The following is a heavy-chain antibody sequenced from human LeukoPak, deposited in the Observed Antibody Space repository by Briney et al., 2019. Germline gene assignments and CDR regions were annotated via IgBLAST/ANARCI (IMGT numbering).Heavy chain of an antibody. V-gene: IGHV3-15*01. CDR3: TTTLAVAGTSMAY. J-gene: IGHJ4*02. CDR2: IKSKTDGGTT. CDR1: GFTYNDAW. D-gene: IGHD6-19*01. Sequence: GGSLRLSCAASGFTYNDAWMTWVRQAPGKGLEWVGRIKSKTDGGTTDYAAPVKGRFTISRDDSKTTRYLQMNRLKTEDTAVYYCTTTLAVAGTSMAYWGQGTLVTVSS.